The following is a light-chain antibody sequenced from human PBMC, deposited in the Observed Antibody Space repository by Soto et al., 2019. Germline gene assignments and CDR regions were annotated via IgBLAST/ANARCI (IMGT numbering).Light chain of an antibody. CDR2: GAS. Sequence: EIVMTQSPATLSVSPGERATLSCRASQSVSSNLAWYHQKPGQAPRLLIYGASTRATGIPARFSGSGSGTEFTLTISSLQSEAVAVYYCQQYNNWPCTFGQGTKVEIK. CDR1: QSVSSN. V-gene: IGKV3-15*01. J-gene: IGKJ1*01. CDR3: QQYNNWPCT.